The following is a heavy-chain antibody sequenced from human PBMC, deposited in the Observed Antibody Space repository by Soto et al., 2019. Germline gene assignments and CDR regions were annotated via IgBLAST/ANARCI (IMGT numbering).Heavy chain of an antibody. CDR3: ASPKIAFYNWFDP. V-gene: IGHV4-39*01. D-gene: IGHD3-3*02. CDR1: GGSISSSSYY. J-gene: IGHJ5*02. CDR2: IYYSGST. Sequence: QLQLQESGPGLVKPSETLSLTCTVSGGSISSSSYYWGWIRQPPGKGLEWIGSIYYSGSTYYNPSLKRRVTISVDTSKNPFSLKLSSVPAADTAVYYCASPKIAFYNWFDPWGQGTLVTVSS.